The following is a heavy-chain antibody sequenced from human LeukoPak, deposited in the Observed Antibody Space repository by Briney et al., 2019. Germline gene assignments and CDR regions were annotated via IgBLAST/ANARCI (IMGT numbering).Heavy chain of an antibody. J-gene: IGHJ6*03. D-gene: IGHD4-17*01. CDR1: GGSFSGYY. CDR3: ARDADFQYPYYYYMDI. V-gene: IGHV4-34*12. Sequence: PSETLSLTCAVCGGSFSGYYWSWIRQPPGKGLEWIGEIFHSGSTNYNPSLKSRVTISVDNSKKQFSLRLTSVTAADTAVYYCARDADFQYPYYYYMDIWGKGTAVTVSS. CDR2: IFHSGST.